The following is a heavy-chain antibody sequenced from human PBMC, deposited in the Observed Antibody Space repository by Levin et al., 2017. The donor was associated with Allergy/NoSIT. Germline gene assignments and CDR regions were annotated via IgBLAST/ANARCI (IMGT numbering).Heavy chain of an antibody. J-gene: IGHJ4*01. Sequence: GESLKISCKASGYTFTGYHMHWVRQAPGQGLEWMGDINPYSGATTYAQKFQGRVAMTRDTSINTVYMDLSSLTSDDTAVYYCAVDMLKVTPGDYWGQGSLVTVSS. CDR1: GYTFTGYH. D-gene: IGHD2-21*02. CDR2: INPYSGAT. V-gene: IGHV1-2*02. CDR3: AVDMLKVTPGDY.